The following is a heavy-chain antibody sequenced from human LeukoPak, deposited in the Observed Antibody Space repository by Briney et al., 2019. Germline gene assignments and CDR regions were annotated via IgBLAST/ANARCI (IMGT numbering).Heavy chain of an antibody. V-gene: IGHV3-21*01. CDR3: ARVPEWEPTGLDY. D-gene: IGHD1-26*01. Sequence: KPGGSLRLSCAASGFTFSSYSMTWVRQAPGKGLEWVASISSSSSYIYYADSVKGRFTISRDNAKNSLYLQRNSLRAEDTAVYYCARVPEWEPTGLDYWGQGTLVTVSS. J-gene: IGHJ4*02. CDR2: ISSSSSYI. CDR1: GFTFSSYS.